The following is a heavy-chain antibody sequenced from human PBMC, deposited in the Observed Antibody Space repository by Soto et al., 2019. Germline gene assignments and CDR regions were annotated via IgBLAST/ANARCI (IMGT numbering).Heavy chain of an antibody. Sequence: EVQLLESGGGLVQPGGSLRLSCAASGFTFSSYAMRWVRQAPGKGLEWVSAISGSGGSTYYADSVKGRFTISRDTSKNPLYLQINSLRAEDTAVDYCAKIPHSSSWYLDAFDIWGQGTMVTVSS. D-gene: IGHD6-13*01. CDR2: ISGSGGST. V-gene: IGHV3-23*01. J-gene: IGHJ3*02. CDR3: AKIPHSSSWYLDAFDI. CDR1: GFTFSSYA.